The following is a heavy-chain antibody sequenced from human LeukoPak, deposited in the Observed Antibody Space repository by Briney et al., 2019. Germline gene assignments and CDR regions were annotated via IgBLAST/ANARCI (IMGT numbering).Heavy chain of an antibody. V-gene: IGHV1-69*04. D-gene: IGHD6-6*01. CDR3: AGDPGRSSVWFDP. J-gene: IGHJ5*02. CDR1: GGTFSSYA. Sequence: SVKVSCKASGGTFSSYAISWVRQAPGQGLEWMGRIIPILGIANYAQKFQGRVTITADKSTSTAYMELNSLRSEDTAVYYCAGDPGRSSVWFDPWGQGTLVTVSS. CDR2: IIPILGIA.